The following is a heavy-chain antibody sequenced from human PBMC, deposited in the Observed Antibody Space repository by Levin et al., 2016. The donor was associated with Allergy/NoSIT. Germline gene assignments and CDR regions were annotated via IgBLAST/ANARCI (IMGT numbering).Heavy chain of an antibody. D-gene: IGHD6-13*01. Sequence: VRQMPGKGLEWMGRIDPSDSYTNYSPSFQGHVTISADKSISTAYLQWSSLKASDTAMYYCARTPIAAAGSNWFDPWGQGTLVTVSS. CDR2: IDPSDSYT. J-gene: IGHJ5*02. V-gene: IGHV5-10-1*01. CDR3: ARTPIAAAGSNWFDP.